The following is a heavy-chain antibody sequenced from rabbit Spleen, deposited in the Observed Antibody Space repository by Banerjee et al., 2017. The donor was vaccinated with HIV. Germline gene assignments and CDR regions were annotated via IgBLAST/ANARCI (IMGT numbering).Heavy chain of an antibody. CDR1: GFSFSVSLY. D-gene: IGHD4-2*01. CDR2: IIGSSTGKT. J-gene: IGHJ4*01. V-gene: IGHV1S45*01. CDR3: ARDPRSGDYINYAGEFNL. Sequence: QEQLVESGGGLVQPEGSLTLTCTASGFSFSVSLYMCWVRQAPGKGLEWIGCIIGSSTGKTAYASWAKGRFTISKASSTTVTLQMTSLTAADTATYFCARDPRSGDYINYAGEFNLWGPGTLVTVS.